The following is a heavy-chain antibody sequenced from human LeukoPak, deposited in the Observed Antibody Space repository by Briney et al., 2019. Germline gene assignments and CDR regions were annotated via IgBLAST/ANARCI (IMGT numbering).Heavy chain of an antibody. D-gene: IGHD6-19*01. CDR2: IRYDGSNK. V-gene: IGHV3-30*02. J-gene: IGHJ4*02. CDR1: GFTFSSYG. Sequence: GGSLRLSCAASGFTFSSYGMHWVRQAPGKGLEWVAFIRYDGSNKYYADSVKGRFTISRDNSKNTLYLQMNSLRAEDTAVYYCAKGRAVAGLYYFDYWGQGTLVTVSS. CDR3: AKGRAVAGLYYFDY.